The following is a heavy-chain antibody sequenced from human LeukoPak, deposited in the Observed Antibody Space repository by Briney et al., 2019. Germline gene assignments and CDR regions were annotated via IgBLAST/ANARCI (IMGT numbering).Heavy chain of an antibody. V-gene: IGHV4-34*01. J-gene: IGHJ4*02. Sequence: SETLCLTCAVYGGSFSGYYWSWIRQPPGKGLEWIGEINHSGSTNYNPSLKSRVTISVDTSKNQFSLKLSSVTAADTAVYYCARHANDYVWGSYRYPWYFDYWGQGTLVTVSS. CDR3: ARHANDYVWGSYRYPWYFDY. CDR1: GGSFSGYY. D-gene: IGHD3-16*02. CDR2: INHSGST.